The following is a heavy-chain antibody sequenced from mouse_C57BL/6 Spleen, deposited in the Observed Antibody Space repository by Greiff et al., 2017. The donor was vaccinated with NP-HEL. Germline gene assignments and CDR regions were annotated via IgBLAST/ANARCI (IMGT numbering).Heavy chain of an antibody. CDR2: ISNLAYSI. J-gene: IGHJ3*01. D-gene: IGHD1-1*01. V-gene: IGHV5-15*01. CDR3: ARRGRGQGFAY. CDR1: GFTFSDYG. Sequence: EVQLVESGGGLVQPGGSQKLSCAASGFTFSDYGMAWVRQAPRKGPEWVAFISNLAYSIYYADTVTGRFTISRENAKNTRYLEMSSLRSEDTAMYYCARRGRGQGFAYWGQGTLVTVSA.